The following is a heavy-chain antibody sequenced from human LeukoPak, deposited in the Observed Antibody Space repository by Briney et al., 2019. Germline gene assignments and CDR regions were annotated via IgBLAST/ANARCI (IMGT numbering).Heavy chain of an antibody. Sequence: ASVKVSCKASGYTFTGYYMHWVRQAPGQGLEWMGWINPNSGGTNYAQKFQGRVTMTRDTSISTAYMELSRLRSDDTAVYYCARDAKGWLQSRKENWFDPWGQGTLVTVSS. CDR2: INPNSGGT. D-gene: IGHD5-24*01. V-gene: IGHV1-2*02. CDR3: ARDAKGWLQSRKENWFDP. CDR1: GYTFTGYY. J-gene: IGHJ5*02.